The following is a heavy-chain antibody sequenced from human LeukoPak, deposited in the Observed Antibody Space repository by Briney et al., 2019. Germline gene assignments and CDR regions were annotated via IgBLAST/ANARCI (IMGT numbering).Heavy chain of an antibody. D-gene: IGHD3-22*01. J-gene: IGHJ4*02. Sequence: ASVKVSCKASGYTFTGYYMHWVRQAPGQGLEWMGWINPNSGGTNYAQKFQGRVTMTRDTSISTAYMELSRLRSDDTAVYYCARVAYYYGSSGYQLFDYWGQGTLVTVSS. CDR3: ARVAYYYGSSGYQLFDY. CDR1: GYTFTGYY. V-gene: IGHV1-2*02. CDR2: INPNSGGT.